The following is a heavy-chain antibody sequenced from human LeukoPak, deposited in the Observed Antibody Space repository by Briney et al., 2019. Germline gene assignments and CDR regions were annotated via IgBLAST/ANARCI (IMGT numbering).Heavy chain of an antibody. Sequence: GGSLRLSCAASGFTFSSYTMNWVRQAPGKGLQSVSSISSSSSYIYYADSVKGRFTISRDNSKNSLYLQMNSLRAEDTAVYYCARDYSTVTTFFDYWGQGTLVTVSS. D-gene: IGHD4-17*01. CDR1: GFTFSSYT. CDR2: ISSSSSYI. CDR3: ARDYSTVTTFFDY. V-gene: IGHV3-21*01. J-gene: IGHJ4*02.